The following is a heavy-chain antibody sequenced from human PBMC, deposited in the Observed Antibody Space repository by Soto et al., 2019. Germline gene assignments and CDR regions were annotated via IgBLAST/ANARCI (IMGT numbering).Heavy chain of an antibody. D-gene: IGHD4-17*01. J-gene: IGHJ4*02. Sequence: GGSLRLSCAASGFTVSSKYMSWVRQAPGKGLEWVSLIQSGGTTYYADSVKGRFTISRDSSKNMLHLQMDSLRAEDTAVYYCARRPHYGDYAFDYWGQGTLVTVSS. V-gene: IGHV3-66*01. CDR3: ARRPHYGDYAFDY. CDR1: GFTVSSKY. CDR2: IQSGGTT.